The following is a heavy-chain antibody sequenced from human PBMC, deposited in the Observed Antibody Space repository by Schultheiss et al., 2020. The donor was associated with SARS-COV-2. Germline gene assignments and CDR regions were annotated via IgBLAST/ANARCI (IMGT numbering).Heavy chain of an antibody. J-gene: IGHJ3*02. V-gene: IGHV4-61*02. D-gene: IGHD3-3*01. CDR3: ARDGPVGITIFGVVRAFDI. CDR1: GGSISSGSYY. CDR2: IYTSGST. Sequence: LRLSCTVSGGSISSGSYYWSWIRQPAGKGLEWIGRIYTSGSTNYNPSLKSRVTISVDTSKNQFSLKLSSVTAADTAVYYCARDGPVGITIFGVVRAFDIWGQGTMVTVSS.